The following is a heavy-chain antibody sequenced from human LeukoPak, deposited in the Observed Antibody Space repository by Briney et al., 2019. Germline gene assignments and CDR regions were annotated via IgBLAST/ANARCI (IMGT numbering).Heavy chain of an antibody. J-gene: IGHJ2*01. CDR2: ISWNSGSI. V-gene: IGHV3-9*03. D-gene: IGHD4-17*01. Sequence: GGSLRLSCAASGFTFDDYAMHWVRQAPGKGLEWVSGISWNSGSIGYADSVKGRFTISRDNAKNSLYLQMNSLRAEDMALYYCAKDKYGDYGDWYFDLWGRGTLVTVSS. CDR1: GFTFDDYA. CDR3: AKDKYGDYGDWYFDL.